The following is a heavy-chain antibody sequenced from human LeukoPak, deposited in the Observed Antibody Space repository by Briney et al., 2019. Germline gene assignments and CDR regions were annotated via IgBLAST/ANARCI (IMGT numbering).Heavy chain of an antibody. Sequence: ASVKVSCKASGYTFTSYAMNWVRQAPGQGLEWMGWINTNTGNPTYAQGFTGRFVFSLDTSVSTAYLQISSLKAEDTAVYYCARALNIVVVPAAMEAPVAGPYYYGMDVWGQGTTVTVSS. CDR2: INTNTGNP. D-gene: IGHD2-2*01. V-gene: IGHV7-4-1*02. J-gene: IGHJ6*02. CDR3: ARALNIVVVPAAMEAPVAGPYYYGMDV. CDR1: GYTFTSYA.